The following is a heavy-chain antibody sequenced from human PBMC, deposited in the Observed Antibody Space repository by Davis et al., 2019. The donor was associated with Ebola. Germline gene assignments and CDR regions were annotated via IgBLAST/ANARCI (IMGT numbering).Heavy chain of an antibody. CDR2: INHSGST. Sequence: MPSETLSLTCAVYGGSFSGYYWSWIRQPPGKGLEWIGEINHSGSTYYNPSLKSRVTISVDTSKNQFSLKLSSVTAADTAVYYCARGTLTTEYNWFDPWGQGTLVTVSS. D-gene: IGHD4-17*01. CDR1: GGSFSGYY. J-gene: IGHJ5*02. V-gene: IGHV4-34*09. CDR3: ARGTLTTEYNWFDP.